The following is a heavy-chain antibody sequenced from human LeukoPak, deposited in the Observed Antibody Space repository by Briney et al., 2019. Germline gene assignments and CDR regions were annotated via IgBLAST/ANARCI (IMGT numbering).Heavy chain of an antibody. D-gene: IGHD3-10*01. CDR3: AKDHYYGSGSFDY. CDR1: GFTFRSYA. Sequence: GGSLRLSCVASGFTFRSYAMSWVRQAPGKGLEWVSAISGSAGSTYYADSVKGRFTFSRDNSKNALYLQMNSLRAEDTAVYYCAKDHYYGSGSFDYWGQGTLVTVSS. V-gene: IGHV3-23*01. J-gene: IGHJ4*02. CDR2: ISGSAGST.